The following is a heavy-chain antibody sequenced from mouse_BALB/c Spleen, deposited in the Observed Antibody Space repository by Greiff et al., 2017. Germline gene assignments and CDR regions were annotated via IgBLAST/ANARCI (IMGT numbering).Heavy chain of an antibody. J-gene: IGHJ1*01. D-gene: IGHD2-10*01. CDR3: AREPAYYGNLYWYFDV. V-gene: IGHV2-9*02. CDR1: GFSLTSYG. Sequence: VQRVESGPGLVAPSQSLSITCTVSGFSLTSYGVHWVRQPPGKGLEWLGVIWAGGSTNYNSAHMSRLSISKDNSKSQVFLKMNSLQTDDTAMYYCAREPAYYGNLYWYFDVWGAGTTVTVSS. CDR2: IWAGGST.